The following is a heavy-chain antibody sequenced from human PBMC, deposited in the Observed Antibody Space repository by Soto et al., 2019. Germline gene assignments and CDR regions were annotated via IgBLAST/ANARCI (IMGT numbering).Heavy chain of an antibody. CDR2: IFHSGST. J-gene: IGHJ4*02. V-gene: IGHV4-30-2*01. CDR3: ARGRTGVPFDY. D-gene: IGHD2-8*01. Sequence: QLQLQESGSGLVKPSQTLSLTCAVSGGSISSGDYSWSWIRQPPGKGLEWIGYIFHSGSTYYNPSLKSRVTISVDRSKNQFPLKLSSVTAADTAVYYCARGRTGVPFDYWGQGTLVTVSS. CDR1: GGSISSGDYS.